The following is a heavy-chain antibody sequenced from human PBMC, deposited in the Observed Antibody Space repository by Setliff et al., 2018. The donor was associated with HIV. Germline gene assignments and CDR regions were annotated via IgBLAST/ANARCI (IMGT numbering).Heavy chain of an antibody. J-gene: IGHJ3*02. CDR3: ARAAYCGGDCYSHDAFDI. CDR2: INHSGST. Sequence: SETLSLTCAVYGGSFNGYSWTWIRQPPGKGLEWIGGINHSGSTNYNPSLKSRVTVSVDTSKNQFSLNLSSVTAADTAVFYCARAAYCGGDCYSHDAFDIWGQGTMVTVSS. D-gene: IGHD2-21*02. CDR1: GGSFNGYS. V-gene: IGHV4-34*01.